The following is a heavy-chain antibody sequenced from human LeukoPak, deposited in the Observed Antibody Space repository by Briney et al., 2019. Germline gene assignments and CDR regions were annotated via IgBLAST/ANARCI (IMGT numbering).Heavy chain of an antibody. CDR1: GGSISSYY. CDR2: IYYSGST. D-gene: IGHD3-10*02. V-gene: IGHV4-59*01. J-gene: IGHJ2*01. CDR3: ARRALSVSTVRGVNWYFDL. Sequence: KPSETLSLTCTVSGGSISSYYWSWIRQPPGKGLEWIGYIYYSGSTNYNPSLKSRVTMSIDTSKNHFSLHLTSVTAADTAVYYCARRALSVSTVRGVNWYFDLWGRGTLVTVAS.